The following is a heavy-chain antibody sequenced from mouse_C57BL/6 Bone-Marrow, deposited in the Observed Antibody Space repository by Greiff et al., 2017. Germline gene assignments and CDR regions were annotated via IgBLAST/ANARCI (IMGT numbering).Heavy chain of an antibody. CDR3: VRGADYYGSSYDWYFDV. CDR2: IRSKSSNYAT. Sequence: EVKLVESGGGLVQPKGSLKLSCAASGFTFNTYAMHWVRQAPGKGLEWVARIRSKSSNYATYYADSVKDRFTISRDDSQSMLYLQMNNLKTEDTAMYYCVRGADYYGSSYDWYFDVWGTGTTVTVSS. CDR1: GFTFNTYA. J-gene: IGHJ1*03. D-gene: IGHD1-1*01. V-gene: IGHV10-3*01.